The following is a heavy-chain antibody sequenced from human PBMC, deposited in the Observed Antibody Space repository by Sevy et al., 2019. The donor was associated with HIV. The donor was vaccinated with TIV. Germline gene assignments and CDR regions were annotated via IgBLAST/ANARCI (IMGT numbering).Heavy chain of an antibody. Sequence: GGSLRLSCAGSGFTFSTYAMHWVRQTPGRGLEWVSTISYDGFNKYYRDSVKGRFAISRDNSKNTQYLQMNSLRVEDTAVYYCVIPFSGGGGGYWGQGTLVTGSS. CDR1: GFTFSTYA. D-gene: IGHD2-21*01. CDR3: VIPFSGGGGGY. J-gene: IGHJ4*02. V-gene: IGHV3-30*09. CDR2: ISYDGFNK.